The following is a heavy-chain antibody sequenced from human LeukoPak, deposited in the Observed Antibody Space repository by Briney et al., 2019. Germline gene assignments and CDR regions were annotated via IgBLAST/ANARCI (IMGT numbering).Heavy chain of an antibody. CDR2: ISSSGASK. D-gene: IGHD3-9*01. J-gene: IGHJ4*02. Sequence: GGSLRLSCAASGFTFGSYAMGWVRRAPEKGLEWVSAISSSGASKYYADSVKGRFTISRDNAKNSLYLQMNSLRAEDTAVYYCARSIILTGYFNDYWGQGTLVTVSS. V-gene: IGHV3-23*01. CDR1: GFTFGSYA. CDR3: ARSIILTGYFNDY.